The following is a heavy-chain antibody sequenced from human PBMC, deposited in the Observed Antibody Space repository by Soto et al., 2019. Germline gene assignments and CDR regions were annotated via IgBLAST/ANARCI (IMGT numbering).Heavy chain of an antibody. V-gene: IGHV1-3*01. D-gene: IGHD4-17*01. J-gene: IGHJ6*03. CDR2: INAGNGNT. Sequence: PGGSLRLSCKASGYTFTSYAMHWVRQAPGQRLEWMGWINAGNGNTKYSQKFQGRVTITRDTSASTAYMELSSLRSEDTAVYYCARAGSSETVTTPYYYMDVWGKGTTVTVSS. CDR3: ARAGSSETVTTPYYYMDV. CDR1: GYTFTSYA.